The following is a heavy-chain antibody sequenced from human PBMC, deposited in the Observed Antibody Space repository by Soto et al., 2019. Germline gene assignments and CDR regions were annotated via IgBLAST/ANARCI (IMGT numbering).Heavy chain of an antibody. CDR2: INTYSGNT. CDR3: SRFGVGLSPPRVSPH. Sequence: GASVKVSCKASGYTFTSYGISWVRRAPGQGLEWMGWINTYSGNTQYADKFSGRVIVTADTSTTTSFMEVTSLTSDDTAVFYCSRFGVGLSPPRVSPHWGQGTLVTVYS. V-gene: IGHV1-18*01. J-gene: IGHJ4*02. CDR1: GYTFTSYG. D-gene: IGHD3-10*01.